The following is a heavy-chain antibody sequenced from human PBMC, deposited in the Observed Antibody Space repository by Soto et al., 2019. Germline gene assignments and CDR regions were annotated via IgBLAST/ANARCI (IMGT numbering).Heavy chain of an antibody. CDR2: ISYDGSNK. D-gene: IGHD5-12*01. CDR1: GFTFSSYG. V-gene: IGHV3-30*18. J-gene: IGHJ4*02. CDR3: AKDSRRYSGYDDYYFDY. Sequence: SLRLSCAASGFTFSSYGMHWVRQAPGKGLEWVAVISYDGSNKYYADSVKGRFTISRDNSKNTLYLQMNSLRAEDTAVYYCAKDSRRYSGYDDYYFDYWGQGTLVTVSS.